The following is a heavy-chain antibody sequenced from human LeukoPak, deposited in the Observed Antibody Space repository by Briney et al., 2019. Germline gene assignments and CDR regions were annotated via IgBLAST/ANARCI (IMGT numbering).Heavy chain of an antibody. Sequence: GGSLRLSCAASGFTFSSYGMSWVRQAPGKGLEWVSAISGSGGSTYYADSVKGRFTISRDNSKNTLYLQMNSLRAEDTAVYYCAKDQDAALRYFDWLYQADYYYYMDVWGKGTTVTISS. CDR1: GFTFSSYG. CDR2: ISGSGGST. CDR3: AKDQDAALRYFDWLYQADYYYYMDV. D-gene: IGHD3-9*01. V-gene: IGHV3-23*01. J-gene: IGHJ6*03.